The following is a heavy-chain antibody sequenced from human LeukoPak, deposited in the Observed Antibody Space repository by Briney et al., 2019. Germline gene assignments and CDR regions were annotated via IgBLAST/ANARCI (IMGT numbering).Heavy chain of an antibody. D-gene: IGHD3-10*01. J-gene: IGHJ4*02. CDR3: ARRHHFGFLDS. CDR2: IKQDGSEK. CDR1: GVMFPSYW. Sequence: PGGSLRLSCAASGVMFPSYWMTWVRQAPGKGLEWMANIKQDGSEKYYVGSVKGRFTISRDNAKNSVYLQMNSLRAEDTGVYYCARRHHFGFLDSWGQGTLVTVSS. V-gene: IGHV3-7*04.